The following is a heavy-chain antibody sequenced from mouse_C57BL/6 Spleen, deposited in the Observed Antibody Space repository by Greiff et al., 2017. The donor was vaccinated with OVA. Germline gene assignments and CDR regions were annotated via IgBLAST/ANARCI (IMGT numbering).Heavy chain of an antibody. Sequence: VQVVESGPELVKPGASVKISCKASGYAFSSSWMNWVKQRPGKGLEWIGRIYPGDGDTNYNGKFKGKATLTADKSSSTAYMQLSSLTSEDSAVYFCAREGLLLHFDYWGQGTTLTVSS. CDR3: AREGLLLHFDY. CDR2: IYPGDGDT. V-gene: IGHV1-82*01. J-gene: IGHJ2*01. D-gene: IGHD1-1*01. CDR1: GYAFSSSW.